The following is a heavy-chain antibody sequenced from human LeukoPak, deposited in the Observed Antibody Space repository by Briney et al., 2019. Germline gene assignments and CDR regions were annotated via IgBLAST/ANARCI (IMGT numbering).Heavy chain of an antibody. CDR1: GFTFSSCA. J-gene: IGHJ4*02. CDR2: ISYDGSNK. CDR3: ARDETEYCSGGSCYVPDY. V-gene: IGHV3-30*01. D-gene: IGHD2-15*01. Sequence: GGSLRLSCAASGFTFSSCAMHWVRQAPGKGLEWVAVISYDGSNKYYADSVKGRFTISRDNSKNTLYLQMNSLRAEDTAVYYCARDETEYCSGGSCYVPDYWGQGTLVTVSS.